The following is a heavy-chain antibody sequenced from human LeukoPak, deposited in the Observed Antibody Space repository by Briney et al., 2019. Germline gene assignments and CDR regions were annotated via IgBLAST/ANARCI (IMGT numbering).Heavy chain of an antibody. CDR1: GFTFINAW. CDR3: SGIVGATLTY. V-gene: IGHV3-15*01. J-gene: IGHJ4*02. D-gene: IGHD1-26*01. CDR2: IKSKTDGGTT. Sequence: PGGSLRLSCAASGFTFINAWVNWVRQAPGKGLEWVGRIKSKTDGGTTDYAAPVKGRFTISRDDSKNTLYLQMNSLKTEDTAVYYCSGIVGATLTYWGQGALVTVSS.